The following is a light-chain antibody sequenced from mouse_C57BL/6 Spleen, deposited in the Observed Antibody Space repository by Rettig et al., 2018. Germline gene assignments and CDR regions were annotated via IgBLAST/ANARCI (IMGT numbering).Light chain of an antibody. Sequence: IVLTQSPAIMSASPGEKVTVTCSASSSVSDMYWYQQKPGSSPRLLIYDASNLASGVPVRFSGSGSGTSYSLTISRMEAEDAATYYCQQWSSYPYTFGGGTKLEIK. CDR1: SSVSD. V-gene: IGKV4-55*01. CDR2: DAS. J-gene: IGKJ2*01. CDR3: QQWSSYPYT.